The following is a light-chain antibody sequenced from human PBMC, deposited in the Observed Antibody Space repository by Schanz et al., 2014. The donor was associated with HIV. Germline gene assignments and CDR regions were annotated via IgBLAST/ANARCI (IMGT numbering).Light chain of an antibody. J-gene: IGLJ2*01. CDR1: SSDVGHYDY. Sequence: QSVLTQPPSASGSRGQSVTISCTGTSSDVGHYDYVSWYQQHPGKAPKLMIYDVTNRPSGVSNRFSGSKSGTSASLAITGLQAEDEADYYCQSFDSSLSGSNVVFGGGTKVTVL. CDR3: QSFDSSLSGSNVV. V-gene: IGLV2-8*01. CDR2: DVT.